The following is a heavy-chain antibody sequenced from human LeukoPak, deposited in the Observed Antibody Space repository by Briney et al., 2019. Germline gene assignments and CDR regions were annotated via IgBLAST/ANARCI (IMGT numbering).Heavy chain of an antibody. D-gene: IGHD3-16*01. CDR2: ISSSSGTI. CDR1: GFTFSTYS. Sequence: PGGSLRLSCAASGFTFSTYSMNWVRQAPGRGLEWVSYISSSSGTIYYADSVKGRFTISRDNAKNSLHLQMNSLRAEDTAVYYCARRSEFGVLYYMDVWGKGTTVTVSS. CDR3: ARRSEFGVLYYMDV. J-gene: IGHJ6*03. V-gene: IGHV3-48*01.